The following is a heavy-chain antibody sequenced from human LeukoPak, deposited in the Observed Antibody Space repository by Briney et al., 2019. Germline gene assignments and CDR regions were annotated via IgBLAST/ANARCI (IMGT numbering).Heavy chain of an antibody. D-gene: IGHD6-19*01. CDR1: GGTFSSYA. V-gene: IGHV1-69*13. CDR2: IIPIFGTA. J-gene: IGHJ4*02. CDR3: AAAVAGTLGFFDY. Sequence: SVKVSCKASGGTFSSYAISWVRQAPGQGLEWMGGIIPIFGTANYAQKFQGRVTITADESTSTAYMELSSLRSEDTAVYYCAAAVAGTLGFFDYWGQGTLVTVSS.